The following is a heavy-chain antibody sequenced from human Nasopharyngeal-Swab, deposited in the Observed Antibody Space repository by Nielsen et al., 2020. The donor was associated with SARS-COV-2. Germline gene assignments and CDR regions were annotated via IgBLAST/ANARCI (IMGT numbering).Heavy chain of an antibody. Sequence: GGSLRLSCAASGFTFSSYAMSWVRQAPGKGLEWVSAISGSGGSTYYADSVKGRFTISRDNSKNTLYLQMNSLRAEDTAVHYCAKDDPYYYDSSGHEDWFDPWGQGTLVTVSS. V-gene: IGHV3-23*01. CDR2: ISGSGGST. D-gene: IGHD3-22*01. CDR1: GFTFSSYA. J-gene: IGHJ5*02. CDR3: AKDDPYYYDSSGHEDWFDP.